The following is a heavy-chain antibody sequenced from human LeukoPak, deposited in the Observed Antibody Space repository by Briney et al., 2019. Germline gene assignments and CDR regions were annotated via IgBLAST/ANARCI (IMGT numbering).Heavy chain of an antibody. J-gene: IGHJ4*02. CDR2: ISAYNGNT. D-gene: IGHD4-17*01. Sequence: ASVKVSCKASGYTFTSYGISWVRQAPGQGLEWMGWISAYNGNTNYAQKLQGRVTMTTDTSTSTAHMELRSLRSDDTAVYYCARVQTVTTQGGDYWGQGTLVTVSS. V-gene: IGHV1-18*01. CDR3: ARVQTVTTQGGDY. CDR1: GYTFTSYG.